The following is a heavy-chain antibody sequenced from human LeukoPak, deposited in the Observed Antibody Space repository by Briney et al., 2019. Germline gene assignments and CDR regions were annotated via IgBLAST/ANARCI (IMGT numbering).Heavy chain of an antibody. V-gene: IGHV1-46*01. CDR1: GYTFTSYY. D-gene: IGHD5-24*01. CDR2: INPSGGST. CDR3: ARDGVATTDNSRYYFDY. Sequence: GASVTVSCKASGYTFTSYYMHWVRQAPGQGLEWMGIINPSGGSTNFAQKFQGRVTMTRDTSTSRVYMDLSSLRSEDTAVYYCARDGVATTDNSRYYFDYWGQGTLVTVSS. J-gene: IGHJ4*02.